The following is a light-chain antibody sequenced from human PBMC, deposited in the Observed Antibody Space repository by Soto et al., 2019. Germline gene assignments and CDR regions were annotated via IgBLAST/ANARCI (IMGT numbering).Light chain of an antibody. Sequence: DIQMTQSPSSLSASVGDSVTITCRASQNINIYLSWSQQKPGKAPKLLIYTASNLQSGVPSRFSGSGSGTDVTLTISSLQPEDFATYYCQQTYTTPVTFGQGTKVEVK. J-gene: IGKJ1*01. CDR1: QNINIY. CDR2: TAS. V-gene: IGKV1-39*01. CDR3: QQTYTTPVT.